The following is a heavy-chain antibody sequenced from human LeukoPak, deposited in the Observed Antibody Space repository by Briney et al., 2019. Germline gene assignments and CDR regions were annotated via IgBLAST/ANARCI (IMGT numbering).Heavy chain of an antibody. Sequence: SETLSLTCTVSGDSISSTSYFWGWVRQPPGVGLEWIGTIYYSGSTYYNPSPKSRVTISVDTSKNQFSLKLSSVTAADTAVYYCARLIVGSTLGYFYYYMDVWGKGTPVTVSS. J-gene: IGHJ6*03. V-gene: IGHV4-39*07. CDR2: IYYSGST. CDR3: ARLIVGSTLGYFYYYMDV. D-gene: IGHD1-26*01. CDR1: GDSISSTSYF.